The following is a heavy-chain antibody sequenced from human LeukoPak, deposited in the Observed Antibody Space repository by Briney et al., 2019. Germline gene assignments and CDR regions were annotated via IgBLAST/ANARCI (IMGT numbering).Heavy chain of an antibody. J-gene: IGHJ4*02. CDR2: ISGSGGST. CDR3: AKVEYSSSSYTFHYYFDY. CDR1: GFTFSSYA. V-gene: IGHV3-23*01. Sequence: GGSRGLSWEAFGFTFSSYAWSWVRQPPGKGREWVSAISGSGGSTYYADSVKRRFTISRDNSKNTLYLQMNSLRAEDTAVYYCAKVEYSSSSYTFHYYFDYWGQGTLVTVSS. D-gene: IGHD6-6*01.